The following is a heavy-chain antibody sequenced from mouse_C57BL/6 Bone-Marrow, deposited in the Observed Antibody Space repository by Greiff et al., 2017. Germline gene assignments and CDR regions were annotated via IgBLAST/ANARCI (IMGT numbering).Heavy chain of an antibody. J-gene: IGHJ1*03. Sequence: EVQLVESEGGLVQPGSSMKLSCTASGFTFSDYYMAWVRQVPEKGLEWVANINYDGSSTYYLDSLKSRFIISRDNAKNILYLQMSSLKSEDTATYYCARANYGRYFDVWGTGTTVTVSS. CDR1: GFTFSDYY. V-gene: IGHV5-16*01. D-gene: IGHD2-4*01. CDR3: ARANYGRYFDV. CDR2: INYDGSST.